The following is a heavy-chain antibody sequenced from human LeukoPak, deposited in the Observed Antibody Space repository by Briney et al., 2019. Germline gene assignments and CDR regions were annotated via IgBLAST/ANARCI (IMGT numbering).Heavy chain of an antibody. D-gene: IGHD3-10*01. J-gene: IGHJ4*02. CDR2: INHSGST. CDR1: GGSFSGYY. CDR3: ARQGRGYYGSGSYFKN. V-gene: IGHV4-34*01. Sequence: SETLSLTCAVYGGSFSGYYWSWIRQPPGKGLEWIGEINHSGSTNYNPSLKSRVTISVDTSKNQFSLKLSSVTAADTAVYYCARQGRGYYGSGSYFKNWGQGTLVTVSS.